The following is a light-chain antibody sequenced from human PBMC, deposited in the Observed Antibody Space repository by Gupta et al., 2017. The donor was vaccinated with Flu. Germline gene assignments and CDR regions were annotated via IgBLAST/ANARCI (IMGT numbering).Light chain of an antibody. V-gene: IGLV2-14*01. CDR2: EVT. CDR3: SSYTSSGLYV. CDR1: NSDIGNYDY. Sequence: QSALTQPASVSGSPGQSITISCTGTNSDIGNYDYVSWYQQHPGTAPKLVLYEVTYRASGVSFRFSGSKSGNTASLTISVLQAEDDADYYCSSYTSSGLYVFGPGTTVTV. J-gene: IGLJ1*01.